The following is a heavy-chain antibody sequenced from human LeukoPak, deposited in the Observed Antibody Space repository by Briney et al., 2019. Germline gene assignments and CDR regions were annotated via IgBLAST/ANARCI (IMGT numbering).Heavy chain of an antibody. J-gene: IGHJ2*01. CDR2: ISYDGSNK. CDR3: ARGSQSLYYYSSSSPGYFDL. CDR1: GFTFSSYA. V-gene: IGHV3-30-3*01. D-gene: IGHD6-6*01. Sequence: TGGSLRLSCAASGFTFSSYAMHWVRQAPGKGLEWVAVISYDGSNKYYADSVKGRFTISRDSAKNSLYLQMNSLRAEDTAVYYCARGSQSLYYYSSSSPGYFDLWGRGILVTVSS.